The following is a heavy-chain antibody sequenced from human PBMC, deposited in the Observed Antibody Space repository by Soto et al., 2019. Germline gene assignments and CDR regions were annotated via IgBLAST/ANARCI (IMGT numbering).Heavy chain of an antibody. D-gene: IGHD3-3*01. V-gene: IGHV3-33*01. CDR3: ARDRFWSGYYNYYYYYGMDV. CDR2: IWDDGSNK. CDR1: GFTFSSYG. Sequence: VQLVESGGGVVQPGRSLRLSCAASGFTFSSYGMHWVRQAPGKGLEWVAVIWDDGSNKYYADSVKGRFTISRDNSKNTLYLQMNSLRAEDTAVYYCARDRFWSGYYNYYYYYGMDVWGQGTMVTVSS. J-gene: IGHJ6*02.